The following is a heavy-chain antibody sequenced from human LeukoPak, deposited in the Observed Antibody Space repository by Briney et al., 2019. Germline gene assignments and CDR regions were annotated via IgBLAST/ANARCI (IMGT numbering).Heavy chain of an antibody. CDR1: GGTFSSYA. J-gene: IGHJ4*02. CDR3: ARGDIAAAGTSTPADY. V-gene: IGHV1-69*01. Sequence: SVKVSCKASGGTFSSYAISWVRQAPGQGLEWMGGIIPIFGTANYAQKFQGRVTITADEPTSTAYMELSSLRSEDTAVYYCARGDIAAAGTSTPADYWGQGTLVTVSS. D-gene: IGHD6-13*01. CDR2: IIPIFGTA.